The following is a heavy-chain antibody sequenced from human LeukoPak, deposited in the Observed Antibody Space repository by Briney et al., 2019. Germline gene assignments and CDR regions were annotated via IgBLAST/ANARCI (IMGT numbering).Heavy chain of an antibody. CDR2: ISSSSSYI. J-gene: IGHJ5*02. V-gene: IGHV3-21*01. CDR3: ARGYYYDSSGYSNWFDP. D-gene: IGHD3-22*01. CDR1: GFTFSSYS. Sequence: GGSLRLSCAASGFTFSSYSMNWVRQAPGKGLEWVSSISSSSSYIYYADSVKGRFTLSRDNAKNSLYLQMNSLRAEDTAVYYCARGYYYDSSGYSNWFDPWGQGTLVTVSS.